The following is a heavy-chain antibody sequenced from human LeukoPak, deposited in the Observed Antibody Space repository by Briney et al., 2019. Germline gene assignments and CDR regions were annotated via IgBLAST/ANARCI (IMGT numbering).Heavy chain of an antibody. D-gene: IGHD3-10*01. CDR1: GFTFSSYG. CDR2: ISYDGSNK. Sequence: GGSLRLSCAASGFTFSSYGMHWVRQAPGKGLEWVAVISYDGSNKYYADSVKGRFTISRDNSKNTLYLQMNSLRAEDTAVYYCAKDHPYYYGSGSYYNEPDDYWGQGTLDTVSS. J-gene: IGHJ4*02. V-gene: IGHV3-30*18. CDR3: AKDHPYYYGSGSYYNEPDDY.